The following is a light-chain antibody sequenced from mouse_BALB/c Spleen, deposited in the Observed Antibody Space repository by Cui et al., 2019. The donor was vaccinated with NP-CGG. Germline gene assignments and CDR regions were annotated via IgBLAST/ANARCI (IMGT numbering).Light chain of an antibody. Sequence: QAVVPQESALTTSPGETVTPTCRSITGAVTTSNYANWVQEKPDHLFTGLIGGTNNRAPGVPARFSGSLNGDKAALTITGAQTEDEAIYFCALWYSNHWVFGGGTKLTVL. CDR2: GTN. V-gene: IGLV1*01. CDR3: ALWYSNHWV. J-gene: IGLJ1*01. CDR1: TGAVTTSNY.